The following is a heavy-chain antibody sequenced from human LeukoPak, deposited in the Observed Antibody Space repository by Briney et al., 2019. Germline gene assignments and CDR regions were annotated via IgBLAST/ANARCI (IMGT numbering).Heavy chain of an antibody. V-gene: IGHV3-21*01. CDR3: ARDRGYYDSGRYVPLDY. J-gene: IGHJ4*02. D-gene: IGHD3-10*01. CDR1: GFTFISYS. CDR2: IISSSSSI. Sequence: PGGSLRLSCAASGFTFISYSMNWVGQAPGKRLEWVSSIISSSSSIYYADSVKGLFTISRDNAKNSLYLQMNSLRAEDTAMYYCARDRGYYDSGRYVPLDYWGQGTLVTVSS.